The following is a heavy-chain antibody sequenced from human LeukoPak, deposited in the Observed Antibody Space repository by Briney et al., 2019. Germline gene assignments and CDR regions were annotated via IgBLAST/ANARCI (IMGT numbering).Heavy chain of an antibody. D-gene: IGHD5-24*01. Sequence: GGSLRLSCVASGFPFSSYWMTWVRQAPGKGPEWVAHIKQDGSKKSYVDSVKGRFTISRDNAKNSPYLQMNSLRAEDRAIYYCTRVGYIDEGIDYWGQGTLVTVSS. CDR3: TRVGYIDEGIDY. J-gene: IGHJ4*02. CDR1: GFPFSSYW. V-gene: IGHV3-7*04. CDR2: IKQDGSKK.